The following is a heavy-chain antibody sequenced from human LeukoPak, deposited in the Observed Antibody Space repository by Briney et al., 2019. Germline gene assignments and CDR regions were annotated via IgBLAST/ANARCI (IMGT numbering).Heavy chain of an antibody. CDR2: IYSGGST. CDR1: GFTVSSNY. CDR3: ARNQYCSGGSCDYFDY. J-gene: IGHJ4*02. Sequence: AGSLRLSCAASGFTVSSNYMSWVRQAPGKGLEWVSVIYSGGSTYYADSVKGRFTISRDNSKNTLYLQMNSLRAEDTAVYYCARNQYCSGGSCDYFDYWGQGTLVTVSS. V-gene: IGHV3-53*01. D-gene: IGHD2-15*01.